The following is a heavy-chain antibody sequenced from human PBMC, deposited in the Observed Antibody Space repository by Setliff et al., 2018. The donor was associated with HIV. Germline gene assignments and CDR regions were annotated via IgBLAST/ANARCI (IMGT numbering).Heavy chain of an antibody. J-gene: IGHJ4*02. CDR1: GGSISSYY. CDR3: ARGVRDNSGWSSYYFDY. D-gene: IGHD6-19*01. Sequence: SETLSLTCTVSGGSISSYYWSWIRQPPGKGLEWIGYIYYSGSTNYNPSLKSRVTISVDTSKNQFSLRLTSVTAADTAVYYCARGVRDNSGWSSYYFDYWGQGTLVTVSS. V-gene: IGHV4-59*12. CDR2: IYYSGST.